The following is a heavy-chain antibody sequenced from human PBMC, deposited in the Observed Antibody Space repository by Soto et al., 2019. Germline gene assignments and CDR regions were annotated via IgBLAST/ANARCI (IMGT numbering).Heavy chain of an antibody. CDR1: GGSFSGYY. V-gene: IGHV4-34*01. CDR2: IKHSGST. D-gene: IGHD2-15*01. Sequence: SETLSLTCAVYGGSFSGYYWSWIRQPPGKGLEWIGEIKHSGSTNYNPSLKSRVTISVDTSKNQFSLKLSSVTAADTAVYYCARGVRYCSGGSCYNWFVPWGQGTLVTVSS. J-gene: IGHJ5*02. CDR3: ARGVRYCSGGSCYNWFVP.